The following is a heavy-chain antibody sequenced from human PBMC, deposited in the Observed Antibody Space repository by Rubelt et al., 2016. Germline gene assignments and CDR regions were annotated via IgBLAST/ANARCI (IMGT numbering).Heavy chain of an antibody. J-gene: IGHJ6*03. Sequence: EVQLVESGGDLVHPGGSLRLSCEASGLSLSGYYMSWVRQAPGKGLEWISVIYTSGDTHYADSVKGRFVISRDDSRDTVYLQMNSLRAEDTAVYFCARELTSCPAECFHYMEVWGKGTTVTVSS. CDR3: ARELTSCPAECFHYMEV. V-gene: IGHV3-66*01. D-gene: IGHD3-9*01. CDR1: GLSLSGYY. CDR2: IYTSGDT.